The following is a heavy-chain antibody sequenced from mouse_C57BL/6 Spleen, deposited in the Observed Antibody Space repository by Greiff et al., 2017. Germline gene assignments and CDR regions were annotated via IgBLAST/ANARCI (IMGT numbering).Heavy chain of an antibody. V-gene: IGHV1-5*01. Sequence: VQLQQSGTVLARPGASVKMSCKTSGYTFTSYWMHWVKQRPGQGLEWIGAIYPGNSDTSYNQKFKGKATLTAVTSASTAYMELSSLTNEDSAVXSCTRKGEDYYGSSDDFDYWGQGTTLTVSS. CDR3: TRKGEDYYGSSDDFDY. CDR2: IYPGNSDT. D-gene: IGHD1-1*01. CDR1: GYTFTSYW. J-gene: IGHJ2*01.